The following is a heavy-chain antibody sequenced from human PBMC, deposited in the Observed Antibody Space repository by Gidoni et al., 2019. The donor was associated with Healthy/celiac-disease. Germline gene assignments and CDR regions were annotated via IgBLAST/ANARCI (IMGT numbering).Heavy chain of an antibody. CDR1: GFTFSNAW. CDR2: IKSKTDGGTT. D-gene: IGHD3-10*01. Sequence: EVQLVESGGGLVKPGGSLTLSCAASGFTFSNAWMSWVRQAPGKGLEWVGRIKSKTDGGTTDYAAPVKGRFTISRDDSKNTLYLQMNSLKTEDTAVYYCTTDQVLLWFGGLYNWFDPWGQGTLVTVSS. V-gene: IGHV3-15*01. CDR3: TTDQVLLWFGGLYNWFDP. J-gene: IGHJ5*02.